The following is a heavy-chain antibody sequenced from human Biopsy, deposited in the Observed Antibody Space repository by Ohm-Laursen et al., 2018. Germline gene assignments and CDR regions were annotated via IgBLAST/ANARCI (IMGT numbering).Heavy chain of an antibody. CDR2: FSHTGTT. CDR3: ARGPYGDNAGAFDV. D-gene: IGHD4/OR15-4a*01. CDR1: GGSFSGYD. J-gene: IGHJ3*01. Sequence: TLSLTCVVDGGSFSGYDWTWIRQPPGKGLEWVGEFSHTGTTIYNPSLKSRLTISVDKSKNHFSLRLTSVTDADTATYFCARGPYGDNAGAFDVWGQGTVVTVSS. V-gene: IGHV4-34*01.